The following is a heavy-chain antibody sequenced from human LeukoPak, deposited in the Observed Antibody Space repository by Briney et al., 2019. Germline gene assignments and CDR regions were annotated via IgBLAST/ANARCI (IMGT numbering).Heavy chain of an antibody. V-gene: IGHV4-30-4*01. CDR3: ARAVNYDFWSAYYYYMDV. D-gene: IGHD3-3*01. Sequence: PSETLSLTCTVSGGSISSGDYYWSWIRQPPGKGLEWIGYISYSGSTSYNPSLKSPFTISMDTSKNQISPRLSSVTAADTAVYYCARAVNYDFWSAYYYYMDVWGKGTTVTVSS. CDR1: GGSISSGDYY. CDR2: ISYSGST. J-gene: IGHJ6*03.